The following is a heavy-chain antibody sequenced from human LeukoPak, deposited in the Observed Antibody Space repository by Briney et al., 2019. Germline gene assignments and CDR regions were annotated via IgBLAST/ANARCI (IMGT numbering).Heavy chain of an antibody. J-gene: IGHJ4*02. CDR3: AGVFSGRRPFEL. V-gene: IGHV4-59*03. Sequence: SETLSLTCTVSGGSITDYYWNWLRQPPGKGLEWIGFIYYRGTTNNNPSLKSRVTTSIDTSKKQFSLNLSSVTAADTPIYYCAGVFSGRRPFELWGQGILVTVSS. CDR1: GGSITDYY. D-gene: IGHD3-10*01. CDR2: IYYRGTT.